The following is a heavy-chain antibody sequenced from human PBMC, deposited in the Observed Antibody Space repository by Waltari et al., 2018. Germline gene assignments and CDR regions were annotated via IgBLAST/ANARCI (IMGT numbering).Heavy chain of an antibody. D-gene: IGHD3-16*02. CDR3: AGGFYDYVWGSYRPDY. Sequence: QVQLQESGPGLVKPSGTLSLTCAVSGGSISSRNWWSWVRKPPGKGLEWIGEIYHSGSTNYNPSLKSRVTISVDKSKNQFSLKLSSVTAADTAVYYCAGGFYDYVWGSYRPDYWGQGTLVTVSS. CDR1: GGSISSRNW. CDR2: IYHSGST. V-gene: IGHV4-4*02. J-gene: IGHJ4*02.